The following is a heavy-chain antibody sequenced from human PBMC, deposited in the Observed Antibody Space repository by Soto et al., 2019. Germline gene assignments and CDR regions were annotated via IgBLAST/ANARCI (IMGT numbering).Heavy chain of an antibody. J-gene: IGHJ4*02. V-gene: IGHV3-48*01. Sequence: GGSLRLSCAASGFTFSSYSMNWVRQAPGKGQEWGSYISSSSSTIYYADSVKGRFTISRDNAKNSLYLQMNSLRAEDTAVYYCAIDKFFSAPDYWGLETLVPVSS. CDR2: ISSSSSTI. CDR3: AIDKFFSAPDY. D-gene: IGHD3-3*01. CDR1: GFTFSSYS.